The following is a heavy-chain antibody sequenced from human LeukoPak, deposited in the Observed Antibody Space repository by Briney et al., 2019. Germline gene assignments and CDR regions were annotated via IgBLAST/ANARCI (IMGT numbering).Heavy chain of an antibody. CDR1: GFTFSSYA. D-gene: IGHD1-26*01. Sequence: TGGSLRLSCAASGFTFSSYAMSWVRQAPGKGLEWVSAISGSGGSTYYADSVKGRFTISRDNAKNSLYLQMNSLRAEDTAVYYCARVTSGSTFDYWGQGTLVTVSS. CDR3: ARVTSGSTFDY. J-gene: IGHJ4*02. V-gene: IGHV3-23*01. CDR2: ISGSGGST.